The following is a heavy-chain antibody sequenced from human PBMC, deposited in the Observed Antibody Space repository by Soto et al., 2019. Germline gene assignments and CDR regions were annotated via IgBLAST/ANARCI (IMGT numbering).Heavy chain of an antibody. J-gene: IGHJ6*02. V-gene: IGHV3-30-3*01. CDR1: GFTFSSYA. Sequence: QVQLVESGGGVVQPGRSLRLSCAAFGFTFSSYAMHWVRQAPGKGLAWVAVISYDGSNKYYADSVKGRFTISRDNSKNKLSLKLNSLRAEDTAGYYCARDIHDYDRHYYYGMDVWGQWTTVTVSS. CDR3: ARDIHDYDRHYYYGMDV. CDR2: ISYDGSNK. D-gene: IGHD4-17*01.